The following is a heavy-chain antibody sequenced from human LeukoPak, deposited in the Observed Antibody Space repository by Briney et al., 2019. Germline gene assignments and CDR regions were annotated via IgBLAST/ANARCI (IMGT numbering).Heavy chain of an antibody. J-gene: IGHJ4*02. CDR2: INHSGST. CDR3: ARIGATVPYFDY. V-gene: IGHV4-34*01. D-gene: IGHD4-11*01. Sequence: SETLSLTCAVYGGSFSGYYWSWIRQPPGKGLEWIGEINHSGSTNYNPSLKSRVTISVDTSKNQFSLKPSSVTAADTAVYYCARIGATVPYFDYWGQGTLVTVSS. CDR1: GGSFSGYY.